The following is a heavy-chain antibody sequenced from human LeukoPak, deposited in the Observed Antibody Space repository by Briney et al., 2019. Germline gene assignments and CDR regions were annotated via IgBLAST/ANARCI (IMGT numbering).Heavy chain of an antibody. CDR3: ARWYCSSTSCYYDY. D-gene: IGHD2-2*01. V-gene: IGHV3-23*03. J-gene: IGHJ4*02. CDR1: GFTFSSYA. CDR2: IYSDGTT. Sequence: PGGSLRLSCAASGFTFSSYAMSWVRQAPGKGLEWVSMIYSDGTTHYIDSVKGRFTISRDNSKSTLNLQMISLRAEDTAVYYCARWYCSSTSCYYDYWGQGTLVTVSS.